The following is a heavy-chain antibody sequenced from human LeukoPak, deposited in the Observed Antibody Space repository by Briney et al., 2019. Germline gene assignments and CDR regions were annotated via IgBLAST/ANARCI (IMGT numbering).Heavy chain of an antibody. J-gene: IGHJ3*02. CDR1: VYTFTSYA. CDR3: AREILRFDI. CDR2: INTDSGNP. V-gene: IGHV7-4-1*02. Sequence: ASVKVSCKASVYTFTSYAMNCVRQGPGQGLEWIGWINTDSGNPTYAQGFTGRFVFSLDSSVSTAYLQISNLMPEDTAKYYCAREILRFDIWGQGTMVTVSS.